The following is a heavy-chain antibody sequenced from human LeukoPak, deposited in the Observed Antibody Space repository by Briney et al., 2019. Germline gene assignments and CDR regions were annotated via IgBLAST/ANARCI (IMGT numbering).Heavy chain of an antibody. CDR2: ISGSGGST. J-gene: IGHJ4*02. Sequence: GGSLRLSCTASGFTFSSYAMSWVRQAPGKGLEWVSAISGSGGSTYYADSVKGRFTVSRDNSKNTLHLQMNSLRAEGTAVYYCAKANMVRGVTLKFDYWGQGTLVTVSS. V-gene: IGHV3-23*01. CDR3: AKANMVRGVTLKFDY. D-gene: IGHD3-10*01. CDR1: GFTFSSYA.